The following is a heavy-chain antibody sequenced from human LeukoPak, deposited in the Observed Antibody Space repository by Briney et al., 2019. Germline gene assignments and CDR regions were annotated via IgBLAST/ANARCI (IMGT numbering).Heavy chain of an antibody. J-gene: IGHJ4*02. D-gene: IGHD6-19*01. Sequence: PGGSLRLSCAASGFTFSSYSMNWVRQAPGKGLEWVSSISSSSSYIYYADSVKGRFTISRDNAKNSLYLQMNSLRAEDTAVYYCAREEGGYGTYSSGWYDYWGRGTLVTVSS. CDR1: GFTFSSYS. CDR3: AREEGGYGTYSSGWYDY. V-gene: IGHV3-21*01. CDR2: ISSSSSYI.